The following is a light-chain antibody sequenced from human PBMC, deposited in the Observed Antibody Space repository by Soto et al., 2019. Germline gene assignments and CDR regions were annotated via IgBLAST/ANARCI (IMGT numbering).Light chain of an antibody. CDR3: QTWGTGIHV. CDR1: SGHSRYA. CDR2: LNSDGSH. J-gene: IGLJ1*01. V-gene: IGLV4-69*01. Sequence: QPVLTQSPSASASLGASVKLTCTLSSGHSRYAIAWHQQQPEKGPRYLMKLNSDGSHSKGDGIPDRFSGSSSVAERYLIISSLQSEDEADYYCQTWGTGIHVFGNGTKLTVL.